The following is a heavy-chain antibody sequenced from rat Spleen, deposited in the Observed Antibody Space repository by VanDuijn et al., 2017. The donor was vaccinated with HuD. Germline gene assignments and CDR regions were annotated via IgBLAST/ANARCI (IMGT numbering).Heavy chain of an antibody. CDR1: GFSLTTYH. Sequence: QVQLKESGPGLVQPSQTLSLTCTVSGFSLTTYHVSWVRQPPGKGLVWMGAMWAGGGTNYNLAVQSRVSVSRDTAKSQVFLKMNNLQTEDTAMYFCASQYYYDGYYRDFWGQGVMVTVSS. CDR3: ASQYYYDGYYRDF. CDR2: MWAGGGT. J-gene: IGHJ2*01. V-gene: IGHV2-16*01. D-gene: IGHD1-12*03.